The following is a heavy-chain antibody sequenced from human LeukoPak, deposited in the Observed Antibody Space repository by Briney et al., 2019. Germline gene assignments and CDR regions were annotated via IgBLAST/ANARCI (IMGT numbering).Heavy chain of an antibody. D-gene: IGHD5-12*01. V-gene: IGHV3-66*01. CDR3: ATRPDGNDVPYFDY. J-gene: IGHJ4*02. Sequence: GGSLRPSCAASGLTVGFKCMSWVRQAPGKGLERVSIIHSGGSSYYADSVKGRFTVSRDTSKNTLYLQMNSLRAEDTAVYYCATRPDGNDVPYFDYWGQGTLVTVSS. CDR2: IHSGGSS. CDR1: GLTVGFKC.